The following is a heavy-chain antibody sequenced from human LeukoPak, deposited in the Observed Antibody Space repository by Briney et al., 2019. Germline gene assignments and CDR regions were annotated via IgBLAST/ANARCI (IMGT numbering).Heavy chain of an antibody. CDR1: GFTFRSYS. D-gene: IGHD6-6*01. J-gene: IGHJ2*01. CDR2: ISSSSSYI. Sequence: PGESLRLSCVVSGFTFRSYSMNWVRQAPGKGLEWGSSISSSSSYIYYADSVKGRFTISRDNAKNSLYLQMNSLRAEDTALYYCARDLTYSSSPPGWYFDLWGRGALVTVSS. V-gene: IGHV3-21*01. CDR3: ARDLTYSSSPPGWYFDL.